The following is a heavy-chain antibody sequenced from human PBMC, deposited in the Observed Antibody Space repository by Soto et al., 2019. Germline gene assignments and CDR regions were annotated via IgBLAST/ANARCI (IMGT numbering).Heavy chain of an antibody. V-gene: IGHV3-11*01. Sequence: PGGSLSLSCAASGFTFSDYYMSWIRQAPGKGLEWVSYISSSGSTIYYADSVKGRFTISRDNAKNSLYLQMNSLRAEDTAVYYCARVIADYYDSSGYYSSEYFQHWGQGTLVTVS. CDR1: GFTFSDYY. D-gene: IGHD3-22*01. CDR3: ARVIADYYDSSGYYSSEYFQH. J-gene: IGHJ1*01. CDR2: ISSSGSTI.